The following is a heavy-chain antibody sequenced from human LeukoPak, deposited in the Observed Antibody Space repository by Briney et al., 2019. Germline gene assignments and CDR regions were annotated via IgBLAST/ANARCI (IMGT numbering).Heavy chain of an antibody. CDR1: GFTFTIYW. CDR2: LNSVVSST. J-gene: IGHJ4*02. Sequence: GGSLRLSSAPSGFTFTIYWTHCVPPAPGKGLVCVSRLNSVVSSTTSTDSVRGRFTISRDNAKNKLYLQMTSLRAEDTAVYYCAKDVGVPSSYFDYWGQGTLVTVYS. CDR3: AKDVGVPSSYFDY. D-gene: IGHD1-26*01. V-gene: IGHV3-74*01.